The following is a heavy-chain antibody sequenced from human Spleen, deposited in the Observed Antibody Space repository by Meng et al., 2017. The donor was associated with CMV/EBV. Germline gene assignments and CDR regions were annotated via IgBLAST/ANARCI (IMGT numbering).Heavy chain of an antibody. J-gene: IGHJ6*02. CDR3: ARGRYCSSTSCYRGGYYYYGMDV. V-gene: IGHV4-34*01. CDR1: GGSISSYY. Sequence: SETLSLTCTVSGGSISSYYWSWIRQPPGKGLEWIGEINHSGSTNYNPSLKSRVTISVDTSKNQFSLKLSSVTAADTAVYYCARGRYCSSTSCYRGGYYYYGMDVWGQGTTVTVSS. D-gene: IGHD2-2*02. CDR2: INHSGST.